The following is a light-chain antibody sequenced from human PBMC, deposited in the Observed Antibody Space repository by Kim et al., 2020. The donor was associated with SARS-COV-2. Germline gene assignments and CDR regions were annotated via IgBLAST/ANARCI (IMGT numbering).Light chain of an antibody. J-gene: IGLJ2*01. CDR3: AAWDDSLSGVL. CDR1: SSNIGSKT. V-gene: IGLV1-44*01. CDR2: GTD. Sequence: GQRVIISLSGSSSNIGSKTVNWYKQLPGAAPKLLIYGTDQRPSGVPDRFSGSKSGTSAALAISGLQCEDEADYYCAAWDDSLSGVLFGGGTQLTVL.